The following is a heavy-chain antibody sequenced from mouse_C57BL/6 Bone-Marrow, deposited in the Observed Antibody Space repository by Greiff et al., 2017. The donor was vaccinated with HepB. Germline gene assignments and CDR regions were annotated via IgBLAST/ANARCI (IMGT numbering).Heavy chain of an antibody. Sequence: QVQLQQSGAELARPGASLKLSCTASGYTFTSYGISWVKQRPGQGLEWIGEIYPRSGNTYYNEKFKGKATLTADKSTSTVYMELRGLTSEDSAVYDCARGESYDGRGYCFDYWGQGTTLTVSS. CDR1: GYTFTSYG. CDR3: ARGESYDGRGYCFDY. V-gene: IGHV1-81*01. J-gene: IGHJ2*01. CDR2: IYPRSGNT. D-gene: IGHD1-1*01.